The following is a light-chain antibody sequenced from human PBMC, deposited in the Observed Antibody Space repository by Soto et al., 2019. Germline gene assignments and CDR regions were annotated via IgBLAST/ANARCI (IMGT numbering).Light chain of an antibody. CDR1: SSDVGGYRF. Sequence: QSALTQPASVSGSPGQSITISCTGTSSDVGGYRFVSWYQHHPGEDPKLIIYEVSNRPSGVSSRFSGSKSGNTASLTISGLQAEDESLYYCSSKSSGSTPMLFGGGTKVTVL. J-gene: IGLJ3*02. CDR3: SSKSSGSTPML. V-gene: IGLV2-14*01. CDR2: EVS.